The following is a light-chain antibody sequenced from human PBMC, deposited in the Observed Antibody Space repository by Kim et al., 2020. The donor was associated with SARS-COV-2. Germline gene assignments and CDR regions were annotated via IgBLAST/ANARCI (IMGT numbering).Light chain of an antibody. CDR2: DAS. V-gene: IGKV1-5*01. CDR3: QQYISYST. CDR1: QSISSW. J-gene: IGKJ2*01. Sequence: DIQMTQSPSTLSASVGDRVTITCRASQSISSWLAWYQQKPGKAPKLLIYDASSLGSGVPSRFSGSGSETEFTLTISSLQPDDFATYYCQQYISYSTFGQGTKLEIK.